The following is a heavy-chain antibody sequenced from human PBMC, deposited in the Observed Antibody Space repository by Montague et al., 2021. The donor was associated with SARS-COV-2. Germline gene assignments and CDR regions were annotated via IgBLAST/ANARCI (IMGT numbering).Heavy chain of an antibody. CDR1: GGSISSSSYY. CDR3: ARRESMVRGVIITFSSPFDY. Sequence: SETLSLTCTVSGGSISSSSYYWGWIRQPPGKGLERIGSIYYSGSTYYNPSLKSRVTISVDTSKNQFSLKLSSVTAADTAVYYCARRESMVRGVIITFSSPFDYWGQGTLVTVSS. D-gene: IGHD3-10*01. CDR2: IYYSGST. J-gene: IGHJ4*02. V-gene: IGHV4-39*01.